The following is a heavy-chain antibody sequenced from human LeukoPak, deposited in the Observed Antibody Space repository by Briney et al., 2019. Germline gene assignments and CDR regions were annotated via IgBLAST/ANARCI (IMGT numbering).Heavy chain of an antibody. CDR2: IRDSGSST. V-gene: IGHV3-23*01. CDR3: AKYGPQDSGSSHFDY. CDR1: GFTFSSYA. J-gene: IGHJ4*02. D-gene: IGHD1-26*01. Sequence: PGGSLRLSCAASGFTFSSYAMSWVRQAPGKGLEWVSAIRDSGSSTHYADSVKGRFTTSRDNSKNTLFLQMNGLRAEDTAIYYCAKYGPQDSGSSHFDYWGQGALVTVSS.